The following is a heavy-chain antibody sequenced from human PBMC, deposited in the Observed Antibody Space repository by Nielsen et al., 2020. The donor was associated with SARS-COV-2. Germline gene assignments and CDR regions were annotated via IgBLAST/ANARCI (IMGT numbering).Heavy chain of an antibody. V-gene: IGHV3-23*01. D-gene: IGHD3-3*01. CDR2: ISGLGDST. J-gene: IGHJ4*02. CDR1: GFTFSSFA. Sequence: GGSLRLSCAASGFTFSSFAMSWVRHAPGKGLEWVSTISGLGDSTYYADSVKGRFTISRDNSKNTLYLQMNSLRAEDTAVYYCARGDYDFWSGYYGDWGQGTLVTVSS. CDR3: ARGDYDFWSGYYGD.